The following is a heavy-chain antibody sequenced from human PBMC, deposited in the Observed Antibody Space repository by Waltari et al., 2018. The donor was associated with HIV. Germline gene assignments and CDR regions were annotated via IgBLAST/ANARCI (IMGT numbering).Heavy chain of an antibody. J-gene: IGHJ6*02. CDR1: GYTFSTYD. CDR2: MNPNSGNT. CDR3: SRGLHCTATSCLLYHGMDV. Sequence: QVQLVQSGAEVKKTGASVKVSCKASGYTFSTYDINWVRQATGQGLEWRGWMNPNSGNTGDAQKFQGRVNMTRNSSIRTAYMELSSLRSDDTAVYYCSRGLHCTATSCLLYHGMDVWGQGTAVSVSS. V-gene: IGHV1-8*01. D-gene: IGHD2-2*01.